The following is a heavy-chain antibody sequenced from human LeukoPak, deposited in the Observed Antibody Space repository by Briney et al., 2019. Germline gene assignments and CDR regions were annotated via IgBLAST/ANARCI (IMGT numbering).Heavy chain of an antibody. CDR2: ISSSSSTI. D-gene: IGHD2-21*02. Sequence: GGSLRLSCAASGSTFSSYSMNWVRQAPGKGLEWVSYISSSSSTIYYADSVKGRFTISRDNAKNSLYLQMNSLRAEDTAVYYCARDPPAYCGGDCYSASDYWGQGTLVTVS. J-gene: IGHJ4*02. CDR1: GSTFSSYS. V-gene: IGHV3-48*01. CDR3: ARDPPAYCGGDCYSASDY.